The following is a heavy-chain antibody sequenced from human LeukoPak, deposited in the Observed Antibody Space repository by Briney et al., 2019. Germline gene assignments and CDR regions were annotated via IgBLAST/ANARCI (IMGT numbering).Heavy chain of an antibody. CDR1: GYTFTRYY. D-gene: IGHD1-14*01. J-gene: IGHJ6*03. CDR3: TRTTLFIYSWYMDV. V-gene: IGHV1-2*02. Sequence: GASVKVSCKASGYTFTRYYVHWVRQAPGQGLEWMGWINPNSGDTNYAQRFQGRVTMTRDTSINTAYLELSSLRSDDTAVYYCTRTTLFIYSWYMDVWGKGSTVTVSS. CDR2: INPNSGDT.